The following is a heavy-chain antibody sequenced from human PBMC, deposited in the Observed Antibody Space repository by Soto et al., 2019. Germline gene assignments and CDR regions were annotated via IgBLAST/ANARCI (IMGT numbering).Heavy chain of an antibody. D-gene: IGHD4-17*01. V-gene: IGHV1-18*01. Sequence: ASLKVSCKASGGTFSSYAISWVRQAPGQGLEWMGGIIANNGNANYAQKLQGRVTMTTDTSTSTAYMELRSLRSDDTAVYYCARDPVPANRHTWFDPWGEGTLVTVSS. CDR2: IIANNGNA. J-gene: IGHJ5*02. CDR1: GGTFSSYA. CDR3: ARDPVPANRHTWFDP.